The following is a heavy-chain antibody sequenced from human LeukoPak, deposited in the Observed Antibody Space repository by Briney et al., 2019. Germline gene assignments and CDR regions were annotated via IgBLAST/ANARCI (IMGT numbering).Heavy chain of an antibody. Sequence: GESLKISCQGYGYSVTSYWIGWVRQMPGKGMEWMGVIYPGDSRIRYNPSFQGQVTISVDKSISTAYLQWVSLKASDTAMYYCACRDLTSTWSFPWGQGTLVTVSS. CDR2: IYPGDSRI. D-gene: IGHD6-13*01. CDR3: ACRDLTSTWSFP. V-gene: IGHV5-51*01. CDR1: GYSVTSYW. J-gene: IGHJ5*02.